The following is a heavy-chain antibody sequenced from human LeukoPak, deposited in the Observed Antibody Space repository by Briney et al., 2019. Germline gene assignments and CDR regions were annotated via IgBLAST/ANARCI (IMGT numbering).Heavy chain of an antibody. CDR2: INPNSGGT. V-gene: IGHV1-2*02. CDR1: GYTFTGYY. Sequence: ASVKVSCKASGYTFTGYYMHWVRQAPGQGLEWMGWINPNSGGTNYAQKFQGRVTMTRDTSISTVYMELSRLRSDDTAVYYCAVGDVDTAMVTGYWGQGTLVTVSS. CDR3: AVGDVDTAMVTGY. D-gene: IGHD5-18*01. J-gene: IGHJ4*02.